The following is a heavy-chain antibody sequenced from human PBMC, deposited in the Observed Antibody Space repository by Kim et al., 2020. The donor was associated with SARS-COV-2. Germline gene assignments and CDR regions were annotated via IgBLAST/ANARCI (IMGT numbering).Heavy chain of an antibody. CDR2: NP. CDR3: ARSKWELWGY. V-gene: IGHV7-4-1*02. J-gene: IGHJ4*02. Sequence: NPTYAQGFTGRFVFSLDTSVSTAYLQISSLKAEDTAVYYCARSKWELWGYWGQGTLVTVSS. D-gene: IGHD1-26*01.